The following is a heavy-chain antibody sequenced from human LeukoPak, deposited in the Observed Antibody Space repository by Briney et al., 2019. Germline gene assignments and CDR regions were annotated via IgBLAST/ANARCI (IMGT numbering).Heavy chain of an antibody. CDR3: ARFSSGWSPSGFDY. Sequence: GGSLRLSCAASGFTFSSYEMNWVSQAPGKGLEWVSYISSSGSTIYYADSVKGRFTISRDNAKNTLYLQMNSLRVEDTAVYYCARFSSGWSPSGFDYWGQGTLVTVSS. CDR1: GFTFSSYE. CDR2: ISSSGSTI. V-gene: IGHV3-48*03. J-gene: IGHJ4*02. D-gene: IGHD6-19*01.